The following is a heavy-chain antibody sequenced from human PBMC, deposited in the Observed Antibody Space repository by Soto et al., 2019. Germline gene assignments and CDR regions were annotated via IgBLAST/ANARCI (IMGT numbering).Heavy chain of an antibody. Sequence: EVQLVESGGGLVQPGGSLKLSCAASGFTFSGSAMHWVRQASGKGLERVCRIRSKANNYATVYAASVKGRFTISRDDSKKTTHLQMIRLKTEDTAVYYCARHALQYCGGDCYLLPYFDLWGRGTLVTVSS. CDR3: ARHALQYCGGDCYLLPYFDL. V-gene: IGHV3-73*02. CDR2: IRSKANNYAT. CDR1: GFTFSGSA. J-gene: IGHJ2*01. D-gene: IGHD2-21*02.